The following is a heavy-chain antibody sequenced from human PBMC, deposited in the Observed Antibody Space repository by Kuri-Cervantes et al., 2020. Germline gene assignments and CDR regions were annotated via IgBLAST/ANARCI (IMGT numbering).Heavy chain of an antibody. CDR3: ARTHNRGSYYPILGY. CDR1: GYTFTGYY. CDR2: INPNSGGT. Sequence: ASVKVSCKASGYTFTGYYMHWVRQAPGQGLEWMGWINPNSGGTNYAQKFQGGVTMTRDTSISTAYMELSRLRSDDTAVYYCARTHNRGSYYPILGYWGQGTLVTVSS. J-gene: IGHJ4*02. D-gene: IGHD1-26*01. V-gene: IGHV1-2*02.